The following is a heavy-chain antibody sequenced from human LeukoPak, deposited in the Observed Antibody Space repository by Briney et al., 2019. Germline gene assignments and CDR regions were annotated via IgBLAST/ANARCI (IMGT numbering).Heavy chain of an antibody. CDR3: AKPNNVYSSGWYCFDY. CDR2: ISGSCGST. CDR1: GFTFSSYA. Sequence: GGSLRLSCAASGFTFSSYAMSWVRQAPGKGLEWVSAISGSCGSTYYADSVKGRFTISRDNSKNTLYLQMNSLRAEATAVYYCAKPNNVYSSGWYCFDYWGQGTLVTVSS. D-gene: IGHD6-19*01. J-gene: IGHJ4*02. V-gene: IGHV3-23*01.